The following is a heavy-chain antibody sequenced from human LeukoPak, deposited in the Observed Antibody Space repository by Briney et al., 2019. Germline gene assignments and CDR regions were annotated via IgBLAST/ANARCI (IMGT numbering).Heavy chain of an antibody. Sequence: SETLSLTCTVSGGSISSGGYYWSWIRQHPGKGLEWIGYIYYSGSTYYNPSLKSRVTISVDTSKNQFSLKLSSVTAADTAVYYCARDRCPRTECRNKESPSEQSNWGQGTLVTVSS. J-gene: IGHJ4*02. V-gene: IGHV4-31*03. CDR2: IYYSGST. CDR3: ARDRCPRTECRNKESPSEQSN. D-gene: IGHD1/OR15-1a*01. CDR1: GGSISSGGYY.